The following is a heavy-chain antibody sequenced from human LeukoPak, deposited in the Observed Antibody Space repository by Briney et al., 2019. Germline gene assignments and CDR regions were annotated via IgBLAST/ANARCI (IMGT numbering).Heavy chain of an antibody. J-gene: IGHJ4*02. V-gene: IGHV3-30*18. CDR1: GFTFSSYG. CDR3: AKDPLNYGSGTYFDY. D-gene: IGHD3-10*01. CDR2: ISYDGSNN. Sequence: GRSLRLSCAASGFTFSSYGMYWVRQAPGKGLEWVAVISYDGSNNYYADSVKGRFTISRDNSKNTLYLQMNSLRAEDTAVYYCAKDPLNYGSGTYFDYWGQGTLVTVSS.